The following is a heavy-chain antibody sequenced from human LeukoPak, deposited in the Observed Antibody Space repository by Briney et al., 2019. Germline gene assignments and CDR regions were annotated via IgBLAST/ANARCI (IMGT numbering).Heavy chain of an antibody. D-gene: IGHD1-7*01. Sequence: PSETLSLTCTVSGGSISTITYYWGWIRQPPGKGLEWVGHMYYRGDTFYNPSLKSRVTISVDTSKNQFSLKLRSVTAADTAVYYCARLYGNYQNYFDYWGQGTLVTVSS. CDR3: ARLYGNYQNYFDY. CDR1: GGSISTITYY. CDR2: MYYRGDT. V-gene: IGHV4-39*07. J-gene: IGHJ4*02.